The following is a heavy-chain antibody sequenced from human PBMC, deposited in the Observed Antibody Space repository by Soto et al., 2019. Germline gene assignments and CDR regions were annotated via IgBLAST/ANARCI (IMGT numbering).Heavy chain of an antibody. CDR2: ISYDGSNK. V-gene: IGHV3-30*18. J-gene: IGHJ5*02. CDR1: GFTFSSYG. CDR3: AKDWYCSGGSCLGLGGFDP. Sequence: GGYLRLSCAAYGFTFSSYGMHWVRQAPGKGLEWVAVISYDGSNKYYADSVKGRFTISRDNSKNTLYLQMNSLRAEDTAVYYCAKDWYCSGGSCLGLGGFDPWGQGT. D-gene: IGHD2-15*01.